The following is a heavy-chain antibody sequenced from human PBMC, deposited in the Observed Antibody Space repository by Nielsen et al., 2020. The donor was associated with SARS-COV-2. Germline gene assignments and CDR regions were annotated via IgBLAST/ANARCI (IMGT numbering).Heavy chain of an antibody. D-gene: IGHD6-13*01. Sequence: GESLKISCKGSGYSFTSYWIGWVRQMPGKGLEWMGRIDPSDSYTNHSPSFQGHVTISADKSISTAYLQWSSLKASDTAMYYCARCEIAAAAIWFDPWGQGTLVTVSS. CDR2: IDPSDSYT. CDR1: GYSFTSYW. CDR3: ARCEIAAAAIWFDP. V-gene: IGHV5-10-1*01. J-gene: IGHJ5*02.